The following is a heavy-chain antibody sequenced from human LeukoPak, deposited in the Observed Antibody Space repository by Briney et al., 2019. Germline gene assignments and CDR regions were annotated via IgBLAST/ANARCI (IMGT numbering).Heavy chain of an antibody. CDR1: GGSISSYY. Sequence: SETLSLTCTVSGGSISSYYWSWIRQPAGKGLEWTGRIYTSGSTNYNPSLKSRVTMSVDTSKNQFSLKLSSVTAADTAVYYCARDYQYYDFWSGYRGFDPWGQGTLVTVSS. D-gene: IGHD3-3*01. V-gene: IGHV4-4*07. CDR3: ARDYQYYDFWSGYRGFDP. CDR2: IYTSGST. J-gene: IGHJ5*02.